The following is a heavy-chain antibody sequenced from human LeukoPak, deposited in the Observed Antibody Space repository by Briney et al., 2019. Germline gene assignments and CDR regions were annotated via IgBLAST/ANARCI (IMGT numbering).Heavy chain of an antibody. D-gene: IGHD6-13*01. Sequence: SETLSLTCTVSGGSISSYYWSWIRQPPGKGLEWIGYIYYSGSTNYNPSLKSRVTISVDTSKNQFSLKLSSVTAADTAVYYCARDLHSSSWYGGAFDIWGQGTMVTVSS. CDR2: IYYSGST. CDR3: ARDLHSSSWYGGAFDI. J-gene: IGHJ3*02. CDR1: GGSISSYY. V-gene: IGHV4-59*01.